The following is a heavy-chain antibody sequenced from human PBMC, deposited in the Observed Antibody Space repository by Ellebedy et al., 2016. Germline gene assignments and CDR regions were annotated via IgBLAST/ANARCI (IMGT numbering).Heavy chain of an antibody. CDR2: IYYSGST. D-gene: IGHD2-2*01. V-gene: IGHV4-31*03. CDR1: GGSISSGGYY. CDR3: ARAEVVVVPAATGWFDP. J-gene: IGHJ5*02. Sequence: SETLSLXXTVSGGSISSGGYYWSWIRQHPGKGLEWIGYIYYSGSTYYNPSLKSRVTISVDTSKNQFSLKLSSVTAADTAVYYCARAEVVVVPAATGWFDPWGQGTLVTVS.